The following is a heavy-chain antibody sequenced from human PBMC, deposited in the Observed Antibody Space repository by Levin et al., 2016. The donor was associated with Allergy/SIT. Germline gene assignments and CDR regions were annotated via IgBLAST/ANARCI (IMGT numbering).Heavy chain of an antibody. D-gene: IGHD6-6*01. CDR3: ARGRGIAARPDRYYYYGMDV. Sequence: SQTLSLTCAISGDSVSSNSAAWNWIRQSPSRGLEWLGRTYYRSKWYNDYAVSVKSRITINPDTSKNQFSLQLNSVTPEDTAVYYCARGRGIAARPDRYYYYGMDVWGQGTTVTVSS. V-gene: IGHV6-1*01. J-gene: IGHJ6*02. CDR2: TYYRSKWYN. CDR1: GDSVSSNSAA.